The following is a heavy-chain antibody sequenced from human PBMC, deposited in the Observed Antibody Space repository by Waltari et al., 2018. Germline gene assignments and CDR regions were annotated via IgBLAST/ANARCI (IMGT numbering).Heavy chain of an antibody. J-gene: IGHJ5*02. CDR1: GGSISSSSYY. CDR2: IYYSGST. CDR3: ARQDYDSSGYYLRWFDP. D-gene: IGHD3-22*01. V-gene: IGHV4-39*01. Sequence: QLQLQESGPGLVKPSETLSLTCTVSGGSISSSSYYWGWIRQPPGKGLEWIGSIYYSGSTYYNPSLKSRITISVDTSKNQFSLKLSSVTAADTAVYYCARQDYDSSGYYLRWFDPWGQGTLVTVSS.